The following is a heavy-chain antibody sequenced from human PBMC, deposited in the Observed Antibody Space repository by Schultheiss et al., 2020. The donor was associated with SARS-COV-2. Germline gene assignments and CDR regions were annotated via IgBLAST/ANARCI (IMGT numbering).Heavy chain of an antibody. D-gene: IGHD4-17*01. Sequence: GESLKISCAASGFTFSNYGMNWVRQAPGKGLEWVSSISSSSSYIYYADSVKGRFTISRDNAKNSLYLQMNSLRAEDTAVYYCAREDDYGDYRLSYWGQGTLVTVSS. CDR2: ISSSSSYI. CDR3: AREDDYGDYRLSY. CDR1: GFTFSNYG. J-gene: IGHJ4*02. V-gene: IGHV3-21*04.